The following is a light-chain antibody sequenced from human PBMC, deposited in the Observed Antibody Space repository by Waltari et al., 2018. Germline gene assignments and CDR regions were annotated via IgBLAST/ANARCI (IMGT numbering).Light chain of an antibody. CDR3: QQSYTTAYT. Sequence: IQMTQSPSSLSASVGDSITITCRASQSISSSLNWYQQIPGKAPKLLIYVASTLQSGVPSRFSGSGSGTDFSLTITSLQPEDFATYYCQQSYTTAYTFGQGTKLEIK. J-gene: IGKJ2*01. CDR1: QSISSS. CDR2: VAS. V-gene: IGKV1-39*01.